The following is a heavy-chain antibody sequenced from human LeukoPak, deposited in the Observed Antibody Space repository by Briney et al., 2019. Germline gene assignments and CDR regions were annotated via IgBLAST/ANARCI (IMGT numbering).Heavy chain of an antibody. CDR2: IKQDGSEK. J-gene: IGHJ4*02. CDR3: ARARYCSSTNCYVDY. V-gene: IGHV3-7*01. D-gene: IGHD2-2*01. CDR1: GFTFSTHW. Sequence: GGSLRLSCAASGFTFSTHWMSWVRQAPGKGLEWVANIKQDGSEKHYVDSVKGRFTISRDNAQNSLYLQMNSLRAEDTAVYYCARARYCSSTNCYVDYWGQGTLVTVSS.